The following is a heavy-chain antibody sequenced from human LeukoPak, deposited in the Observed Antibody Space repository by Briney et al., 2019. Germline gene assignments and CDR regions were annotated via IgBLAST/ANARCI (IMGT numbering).Heavy chain of an antibody. J-gene: IGHJ3*02. Sequence: GASVKVSCKASGGTFSSYAISWVRQAPGQGLEWMGGIIPIFGTANYAQKFQGRVTITADESTSTAYMGLSSLRSEDTAVYYCARRDSSGYYSGLMNAFDIWGQGTMVTVSS. V-gene: IGHV1-69*13. D-gene: IGHD3-22*01. CDR2: IIPIFGTA. CDR3: ARRDSSGYYSGLMNAFDI. CDR1: GGTFSSYA.